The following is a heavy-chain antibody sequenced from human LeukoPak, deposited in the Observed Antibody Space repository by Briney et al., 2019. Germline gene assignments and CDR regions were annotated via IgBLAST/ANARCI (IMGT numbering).Heavy chain of an antibody. V-gene: IGHV4-34*01. J-gene: IGHJ4*02. D-gene: IGHD6-13*01. CDR2: INHSGGT. Sequence: PSETLSLTCAVYGGSFSGYYWSWIRQPPGKGLEWIGDINHSGGTNYNPSLKSRVTISVDTSKNQFSLKLSSVTAADTAVYYCARGPLGYISSWPQTFDYWGQGTLVTVSS. CDR3: ARGPLGYISSWPQTFDY. CDR1: GGSFSGYY.